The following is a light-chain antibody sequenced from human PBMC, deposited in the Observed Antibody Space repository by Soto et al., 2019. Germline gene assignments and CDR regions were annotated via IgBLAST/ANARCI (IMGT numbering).Light chain of an antibody. V-gene: IGLV2-14*01. CDR2: EVT. CDR1: SSDVGTYDD. CDR3: SSYTIGSTYV. J-gene: IGLJ1*01. Sequence: QSVLTQPASVSASPGQSITISCTGTSSDVGTYDDVSWYRQHPGKAPRLLIYEVTNRPSGVSNRFSGSKSGDTASLTISGLQAEDEGDYYCSSYTIGSTYVFXSGTKVTVL.